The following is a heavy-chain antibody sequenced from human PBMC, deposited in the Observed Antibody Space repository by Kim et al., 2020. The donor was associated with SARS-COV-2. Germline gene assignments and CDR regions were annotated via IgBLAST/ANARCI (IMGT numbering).Heavy chain of an antibody. V-gene: IGHV3-74*01. CDR2: INSDGATT. CDR3: ARGKEAPVNSFQY. CDR1: GFTFSTYS. Sequence: GGSLRLSCAASGFTFSTYSMHWVRQAPGKGLVWVSRINSDGATTTYAGSVKGRFTISRDNAKSTVYLQMDRLRAEDTAVYYCARGKEAPVNSFQYWGQGSLVTVAS. D-gene: IGHD3-10*01. J-gene: IGHJ4*02.